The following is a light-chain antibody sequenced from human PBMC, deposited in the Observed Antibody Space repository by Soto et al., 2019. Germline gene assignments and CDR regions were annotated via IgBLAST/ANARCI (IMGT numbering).Light chain of an antibody. CDR1: QSVFYSSNSKNY. CDR3: QQYYSLPLT. V-gene: IGKV4-1*01. CDR2: WAS. Sequence: DIVMTQSPESLAVSLGERATINCKSSQSVFYSSNSKNYLTWYQQKPGQPPKLLIYWASTRESGVPDRFSGSGSETDFTLTISSLQAKDVAVYYCQQYYSLPLTFGGVTKVGIK. J-gene: IGKJ4*01.